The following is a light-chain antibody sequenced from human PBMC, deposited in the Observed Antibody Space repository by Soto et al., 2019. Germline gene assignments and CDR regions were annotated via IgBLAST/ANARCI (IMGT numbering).Light chain of an antibody. CDR3: QHFDNLPYT. CDR2: DAS. J-gene: IGKJ2*01. Sequence: DIQMTQSPPSLSASVGDRVTITCQASEDISNYLNWFQQKPGKAPKLLIYDASKLETGVPSRFSGSGSRTDFTFTISSLQAEDIATYSCQHFDNLPYTFGQGTKVEIK. CDR1: EDISNY. V-gene: IGKV1-33*01.